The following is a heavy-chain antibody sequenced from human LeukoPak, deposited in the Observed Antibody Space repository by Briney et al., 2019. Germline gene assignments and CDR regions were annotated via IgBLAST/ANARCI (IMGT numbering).Heavy chain of an antibody. V-gene: IGHV1-2*02. CDR1: GYTFTGYY. Sequence: ASVKVSCKASGYTFTGYYMHWVRQAPGQGLEWMGRINPKSGGTNYAQKFQGRVTVTRDTSISTVYMELSRLRSDDTAVYYCARGNRYYDSSGYGDYWGQGTLVTVSS. J-gene: IGHJ4*02. D-gene: IGHD3-22*01. CDR3: ARGNRYYDSSGYGDY. CDR2: INPKSGGT.